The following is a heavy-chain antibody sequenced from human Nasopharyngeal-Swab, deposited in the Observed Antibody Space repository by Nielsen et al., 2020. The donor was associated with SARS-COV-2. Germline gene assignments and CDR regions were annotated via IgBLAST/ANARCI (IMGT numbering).Heavy chain of an antibody. V-gene: IGHV4-38-2*01. J-gene: IGHJ3*02. D-gene: IGHD3-10*01. Sequence: RQAPGKGLEWIGSIYHSGSTYYNPSLESRVTISVDTSKNQFSLKLSSVTAADTAVYYCARPGVWFGELKNDAFDIWGQGTMVTVSS. CDR3: ARPGVWFGELKNDAFDI. CDR2: IYHSGST.